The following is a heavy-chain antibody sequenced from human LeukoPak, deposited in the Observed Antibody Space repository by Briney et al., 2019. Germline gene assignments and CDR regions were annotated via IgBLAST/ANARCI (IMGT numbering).Heavy chain of an antibody. CDR2: IGSSGGGI. Sequence: GGSLRLSCAASGFTFSTYTMYWVRHPPGKRLEWVSIIGSSGGGIHYADSVKGRFTISRDNSKNALYLQMDSLRVEDTAVYYCAIDPNWGTHSWGQGVLVTVSS. D-gene: IGHD7-27*01. J-gene: IGHJ4*02. CDR3: AIDPNWGTHS. CDR1: GFTFSTYT. V-gene: IGHV3-23*01.